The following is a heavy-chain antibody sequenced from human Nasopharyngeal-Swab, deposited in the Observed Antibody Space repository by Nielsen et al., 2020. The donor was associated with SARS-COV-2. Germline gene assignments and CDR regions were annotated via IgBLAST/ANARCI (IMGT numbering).Heavy chain of an antibody. J-gene: IGHJ3*02. CDR1: GFSLTTTGMC. Sequence: GPTLVKPTQTLALTCSFSGFSLTTTGMCIHWIRQPPGKALEWLARIDWDDDKFYNTSLTTRLTVSKDTSQNQVVLTMTNMDPADTATYYCARIIAWGSYAFDIWGQGTMVTVSS. CDR2: IDWDDDK. V-gene: IGHV2-70*17. CDR3: ARIIAWGSYAFDI. D-gene: IGHD3-16*01.